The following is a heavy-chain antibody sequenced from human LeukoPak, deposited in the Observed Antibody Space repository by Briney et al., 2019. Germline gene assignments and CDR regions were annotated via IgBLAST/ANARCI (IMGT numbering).Heavy chain of an antibody. CDR3: ARGSDGDYVGWFDP. Sequence: GGSLRLSCAASGFTFSSYSMNWVRQAPGKGLEWVPSISSSSSYIYYADSVKGRFTISRDNAKNSLYLQMNSLRAEDTAVYYCARGSDGDYVGWFDPWGQGTLVTGSS. CDR1: GFTFSSYS. J-gene: IGHJ5*02. V-gene: IGHV3-21*01. CDR2: ISSSSSYI. D-gene: IGHD4-17*01.